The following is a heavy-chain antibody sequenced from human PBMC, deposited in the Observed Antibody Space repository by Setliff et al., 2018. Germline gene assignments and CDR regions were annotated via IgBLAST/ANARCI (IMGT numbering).Heavy chain of an antibody. D-gene: IGHD3-16*01. CDR2: IIPLLETA. CDR3: ARELRSPYWHLDS. V-gene: IGHV1-69*06. CDR1: GDTFSTYA. J-gene: IGHJ5*01. Sequence: GASVKVSCKASGDTFSTYALSWVRQAPGQGLEWMGGIIPLLETAKYAQKFQGRVTITADKSTNTGYMELRSLRSDDTAVYYCARELRSPYWHLDSWGQGTQVTVSS.